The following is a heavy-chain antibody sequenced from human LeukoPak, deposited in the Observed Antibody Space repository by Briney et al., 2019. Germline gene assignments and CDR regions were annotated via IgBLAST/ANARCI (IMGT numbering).Heavy chain of an antibody. CDR3: ARDVYDSSGYSGVGWFDP. Sequence: ASVKVSCKASGGTFSSYAISWVRQAPGQGLEWMGGIIPIFGKANYAQKFQGRVTITADESTSTAYMELSSLRSEDTAVYYCARDVYDSSGYSGVGWFDPWGQGTLVTVS. V-gene: IGHV1-69*13. CDR2: IIPIFGKA. J-gene: IGHJ5*02. CDR1: GGTFSSYA. D-gene: IGHD3-22*01.